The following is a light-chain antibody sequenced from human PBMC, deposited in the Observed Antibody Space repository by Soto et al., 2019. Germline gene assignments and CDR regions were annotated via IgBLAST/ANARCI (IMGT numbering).Light chain of an antibody. J-gene: IGLJ3*02. CDR3: CSYAGSPTFPWI. CDR1: SSDVGSYNL. CDR2: EGN. Sequence: QSVLTQPASVSGSPGQSITISCTGTSSDVGSYNLVSWYQQHPGKAPKLMIYEGNKRPSGVSNRFSASKSGNTASLTISGLQAEDEADYYCCSYAGSPTFPWIFGGGTKLTVL. V-gene: IGLV2-23*03.